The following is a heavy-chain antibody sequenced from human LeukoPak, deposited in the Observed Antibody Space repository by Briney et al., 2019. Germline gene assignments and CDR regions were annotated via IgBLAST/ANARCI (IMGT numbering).Heavy chain of an antibody. V-gene: IGHV3-30*14. CDR2: ISYDGSNK. CDR3: ITRGVVA. J-gene: IGHJ4*02. Sequence: GRSLRLSCAASGFTFSSYAMHWVRQAPGKGLEWVAVISYDGSNKYYADSVKGRFTISRDNSKNTLYLQMNSLRAEDTAVYYCITRGVVAWGQGTLVTVSS. D-gene: IGHD2-15*01. CDR1: GFTFSSYA.